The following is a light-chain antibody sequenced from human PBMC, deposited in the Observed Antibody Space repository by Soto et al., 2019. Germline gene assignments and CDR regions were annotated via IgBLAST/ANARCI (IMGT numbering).Light chain of an antibody. J-gene: IGLJ3*02. CDR1: SNDVGGYNY. V-gene: IGLV2-14*01. Sequence: QSVLTQPASVSGSPGQSITISCTGTSNDVGGYNYVSRYQQHPGKAPQLIIYEVSNRPSGVSHRFSGSKSGDTASLTISGLQAEGGADYYCSSYTAFSTWVFGGGTKLTVL. CDR3: SSYTAFSTWV. CDR2: EVS.